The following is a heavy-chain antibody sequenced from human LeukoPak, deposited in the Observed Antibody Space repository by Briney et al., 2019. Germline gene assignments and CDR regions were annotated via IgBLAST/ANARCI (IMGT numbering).Heavy chain of an antibody. V-gene: IGHV1-69*05. CDR3: ARDPLAAGTVGAFDI. D-gene: IGHD6-13*01. CDR1: GGTFSSYA. CDR2: IIPIFGTA. Sequence: GSSVKVSCKASGGTFSSYAISWVPQAPGQRLEWIGRIIPIFGTANYAQKFQGRVTITTDESTSTAYMELSSLRSEDTVVYYCARDPLAAGTVGAFDIWGQGTMVTVSS. J-gene: IGHJ3*02.